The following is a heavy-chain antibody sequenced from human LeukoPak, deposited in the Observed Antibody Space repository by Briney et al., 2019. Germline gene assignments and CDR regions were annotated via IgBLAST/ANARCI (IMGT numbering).Heavy chain of an antibody. J-gene: IGHJ4*02. V-gene: IGHV1-69*06. CDR3: ARQENYYGSGSSIHYDY. Sequence: SVKVSCKASGGTFSSYAISWVRQAPGQGLEWMGGIIPIFGTAHYAQKFQGRVTITADKSTSTAYMELSSLRSEDTAVYYCARQENYYGSGSSIHYDYWGQGTLVTVSS. CDR2: IIPIFGTA. D-gene: IGHD3-10*01. CDR1: GGTFSSYA.